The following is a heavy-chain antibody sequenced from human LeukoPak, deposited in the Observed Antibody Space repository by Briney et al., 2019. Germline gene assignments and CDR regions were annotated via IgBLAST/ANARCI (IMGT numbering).Heavy chain of an antibody. CDR2: INPSGGST. CDR3: ARGRRVPAAMGY. J-gene: IGHJ4*02. Sequence: ASVKVSCKASGYTFTSYYMHWVRQAPGQGLEWMGIINPSGGSTSYAQTFQGRVTMTRDMSTNTVYMELSSLRSDDTAVYYCARGRRVPAAMGYWGQGTLVTVSS. V-gene: IGHV1-46*01. D-gene: IGHD2-2*01. CDR1: GYTFTSYY.